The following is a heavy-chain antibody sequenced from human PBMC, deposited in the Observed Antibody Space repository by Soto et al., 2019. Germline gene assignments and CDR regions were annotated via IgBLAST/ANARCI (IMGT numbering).Heavy chain of an antibody. D-gene: IGHD3-3*01. CDR3: ARVERITIFGVVITHYFDY. Sequence: GGSLRLSCAASGFTFSSYWMSWVRQAPGKGLEWVANIKQDGSEKYYVDSVKGRFTISRDNAKNSLYLQMNSLIAEDTAVYYGARVERITIFGVVITHYFDYWGQGTLVTVSS. CDR1: GFTFSSYW. V-gene: IGHV3-7*01. J-gene: IGHJ4*02. CDR2: IKQDGSEK.